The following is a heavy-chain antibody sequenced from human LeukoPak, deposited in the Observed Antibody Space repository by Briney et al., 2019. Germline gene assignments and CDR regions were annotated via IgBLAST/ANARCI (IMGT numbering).Heavy chain of an antibody. Sequence: GGSLRLSCAASGFTFSSYSMDWVRQAPGKGLEWVSGISPGGPTYYADSVKGRFTISRDDSKNTLYLQMRNLRADDTAVYYCAKDGAWLRFDDWGQGILVTVSS. V-gene: IGHV3-23*01. CDR3: AKDGAWLRFDD. CDR1: GFTFSSYS. J-gene: IGHJ4*02. D-gene: IGHD5-12*01. CDR2: ISPGGPT.